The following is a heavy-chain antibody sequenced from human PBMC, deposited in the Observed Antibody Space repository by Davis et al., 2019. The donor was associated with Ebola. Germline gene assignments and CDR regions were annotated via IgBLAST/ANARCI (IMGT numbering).Heavy chain of an antibody. CDR1: GGSVSSGSYY. J-gene: IGHJ3*01. D-gene: IGHD3-22*01. CDR2: IYYSGST. Sequence: MPSETLSLTCTVSGGSVSSGSYYWSWIRQPPGKGLEWIGYIYYSGSTYYNPSPKSRVTISVDTSKNQFSLKLSSVTAADTAVYYCARDLRYYYDGSGYYSDDAFDVWGQGTMVTVSS. V-gene: IGHV4-61*01. CDR3: ARDLRYYYDGSGYYSDDAFDV.